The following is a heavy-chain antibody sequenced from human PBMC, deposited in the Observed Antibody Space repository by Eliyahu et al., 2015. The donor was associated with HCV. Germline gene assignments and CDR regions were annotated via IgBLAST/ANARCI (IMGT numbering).Heavy chain of an antibody. CDR2: IHYIGTT. D-gene: IGHD3-9*01. J-gene: IGHJ5*02. CDR3: AGPGNNDILTGYADNWFDP. Sequence: QLQLQESGPGLVKPSETLSLTCTVSGGSISSSNYYWGWIRQPPGKGLEWIGSIHYIGTTYYNPSLKSRVTISEDTSKNKFSLKLSSVTAADTAVYYCAGPGNNDILTGYADNWFDPWGQGTLVTVSS. CDR1: GGSISSSNYY. V-gene: IGHV4-39*01.